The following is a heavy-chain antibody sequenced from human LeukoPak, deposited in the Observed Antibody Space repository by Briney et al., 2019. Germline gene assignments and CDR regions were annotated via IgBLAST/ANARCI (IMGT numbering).Heavy chain of an antibody. CDR1: GGSISSSSYY. Sequence: SETLSLTCTVSGGSISSSSYYWGWIRQPPGKGLEWIGTFFYSGSTYYNPSLKSRVTISIDTSKNRFSLKLTSVTAADTAVYYCARHVYRTSHVGYWGQGTLVTVSS. CDR2: FFYSGST. V-gene: IGHV4-39*01. D-gene: IGHD2-2*01. J-gene: IGHJ4*02. CDR3: ARHVYRTSHVGY.